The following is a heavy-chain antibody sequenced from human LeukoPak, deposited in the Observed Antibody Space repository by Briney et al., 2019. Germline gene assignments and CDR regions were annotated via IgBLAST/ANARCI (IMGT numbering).Heavy chain of an antibody. D-gene: IGHD1-1*01. Sequence: ASVKVSCKASRYTFTGYYMHWVRQAPGQGLEWMGWINPNSGDTNYAQKFQGRVTMTTSTSTSIVYMELRSLRSDDTAVYFCAREGGTWVPFDYWGQGTLVTVSS. CDR2: INPNSGDT. CDR1: RYTFTGYY. J-gene: IGHJ4*02. V-gene: IGHV1-2*02. CDR3: AREGGTWVPFDY.